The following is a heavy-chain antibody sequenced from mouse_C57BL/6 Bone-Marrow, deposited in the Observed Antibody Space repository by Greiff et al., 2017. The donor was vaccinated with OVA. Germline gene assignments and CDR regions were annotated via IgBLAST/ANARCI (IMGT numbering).Heavy chain of an antibody. CDR2: IYPRSGNT. CDR1: GYTFTSYG. J-gene: IGHJ1*03. V-gene: IGHV1-81*01. Sequence: VQVVESGAELARPGASVKLSCKASGYTFTSYGISWVKQRTGQGLEWIGEIYPRSGNTYYNEKFKGKATLTADKSSSTAYMELRSLTSEDSAVYFCARWATVVARYFDVWGTGTTVTVSS. CDR3: ARWATVVARYFDV. D-gene: IGHD1-1*01.